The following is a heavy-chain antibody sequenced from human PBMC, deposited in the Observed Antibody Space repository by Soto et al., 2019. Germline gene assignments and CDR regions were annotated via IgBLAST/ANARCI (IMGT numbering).Heavy chain of an antibody. V-gene: IGHV4-31*03. D-gene: IGHD2-21*01. Sequence: QVQLQESGPGLVKPSQTLSLTCTVSGGSISSGGYYWSWIRQHPGKGLEWIGYIYYSGSTYYNPSLKSRVTITVDTSKNQFSLKLSSVTVADTAVYYCARGAGEINYYYYYMDVWGKGTTVTVSS. CDR3: ARGAGEINYYYYYMDV. CDR2: IYYSGST. J-gene: IGHJ6*03. CDR1: GGSISSGGYY.